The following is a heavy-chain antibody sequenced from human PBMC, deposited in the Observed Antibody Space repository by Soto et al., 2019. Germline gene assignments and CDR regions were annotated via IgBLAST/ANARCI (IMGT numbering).Heavy chain of an antibody. CDR1: GGSISSSSYY. Sequence: SETLSLTCTVSGGSISSSSYYWGWIRQPPGKGLEWIGSIYYSGSTYYNPSLKSRVTISVDTSKNQFSLKLSSVTAADTAVYYCARQGDNWFDPWGQGTLVTVSS. CDR2: IYYSGST. J-gene: IGHJ5*02. CDR3: ARQGDNWFDP. V-gene: IGHV4-39*01.